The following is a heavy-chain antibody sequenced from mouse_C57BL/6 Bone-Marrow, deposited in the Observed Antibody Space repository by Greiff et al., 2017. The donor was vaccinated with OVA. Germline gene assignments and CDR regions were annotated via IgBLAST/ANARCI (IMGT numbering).Heavy chain of an antibody. V-gene: IGHV3-8*01. CDR3: ARAYYYGSSYGGDWYFDV. D-gene: IGHD1-1*01. Sequence: EVQLVESGPGLAKPSQTLSLTCSVTGYSITSDYWNWIRKFPGNKLEYMGYISYSGSTYYNPSLKSRLSITRDTSKNQYYLQLNSVTTEDTATYYCARAYYYGSSYGGDWYFDVWGTGTTVTVSS. CDR1: GYSITSDY. CDR2: ISYSGST. J-gene: IGHJ1*03.